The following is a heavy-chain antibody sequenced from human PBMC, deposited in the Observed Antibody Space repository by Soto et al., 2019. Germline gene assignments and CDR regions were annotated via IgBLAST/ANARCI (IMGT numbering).Heavy chain of an antibody. V-gene: IGHV4-34*01. J-gene: IGHJ4*02. Sequence: KPSETLSLTCAVYGGSFSGYYWSWIRQPPGKGLEWIGEINHSGSTNYNPSLKSRVTISVDTSKNQFSLKLSSVTAADTAVYYCVRGTRRGYDFWSDSNDPPLFFDYWGQGTLVTVSS. CDR1: GGSFSGYY. CDR2: INHSGST. D-gene: IGHD3-3*01. CDR3: VRGTRRGYDFWSDSNDPPLFFDY.